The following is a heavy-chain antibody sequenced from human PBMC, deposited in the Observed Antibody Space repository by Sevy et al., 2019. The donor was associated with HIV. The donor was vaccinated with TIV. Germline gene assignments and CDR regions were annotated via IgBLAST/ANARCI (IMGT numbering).Heavy chain of an antibody. V-gene: IGHV3-73*01. Sequence: GGSLRLSCAASGFTFSGSAMHWVRQASGKGLEWVGRIRSKANSYATAYAASVKGRFTISRDDSKNTAYLQMNSLKTEDTAVYYCTSSLGMHRGAFDIWGQGTMVTVSS. J-gene: IGHJ3*02. CDR1: GFTFSGSA. D-gene: IGHD7-27*01. CDR2: IRSKANSYAT. CDR3: TSSLGMHRGAFDI.